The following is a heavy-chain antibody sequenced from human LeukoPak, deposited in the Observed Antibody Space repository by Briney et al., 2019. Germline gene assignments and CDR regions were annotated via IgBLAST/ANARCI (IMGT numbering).Heavy chain of an antibody. Sequence: GGSLRLSCAASGFTVSSNYMSWVRQAPGKGLEWVSVIYSGGSTYYADSVKGRFTLSRHNSKNTLYLQMNSLRAEDTAVYYCARVGGYGDYSFSYWGQGTLVTVSS. CDR3: ARVGGYGDYSFSY. D-gene: IGHD4-17*01. V-gene: IGHV3-53*04. J-gene: IGHJ4*02. CDR1: GFTVSSNY. CDR2: IYSGGST.